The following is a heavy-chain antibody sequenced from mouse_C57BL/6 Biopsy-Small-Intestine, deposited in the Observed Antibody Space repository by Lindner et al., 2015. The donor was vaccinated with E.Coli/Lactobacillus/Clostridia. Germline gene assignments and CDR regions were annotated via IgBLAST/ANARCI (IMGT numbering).Heavy chain of an antibody. CDR3: ARRCDYDDGAMDY. CDR1: GYTFTDYN. V-gene: IGHV1-22*01. J-gene: IGHJ4*01. CDR2: INPNNGGT. D-gene: IGHD2-4*01. Sequence: VQLQESGPELVKPGASVKMSCKASGYTFTDYNMHWVKQSHGKSLEWIGYINPNNGGTSYNQKFKGKATLTVNKSSSTAYMELRSLTSEDSAVYYCARRCDYDDGAMDYWGRGTSVTVSS.